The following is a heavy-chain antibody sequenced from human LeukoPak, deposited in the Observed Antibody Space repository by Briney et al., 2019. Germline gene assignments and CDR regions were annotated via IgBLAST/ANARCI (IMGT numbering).Heavy chain of an antibody. CDR2: INHSGST. D-gene: IGHD6-13*01. CDR3: VRRGSGWYVTN. J-gene: IGHJ4*02. Sequence: SETLSLTCVVYGGSFSGYYWSWVRQPPGKGLEWIGEINHSGSTNYNPSLKSRVTISVDTSKNQFSLKLSSVTAADTAVYYCVRRGSGWYVTNWGQGTLVTVSS. CDR1: GGSFSGYY. V-gene: IGHV4-34*01.